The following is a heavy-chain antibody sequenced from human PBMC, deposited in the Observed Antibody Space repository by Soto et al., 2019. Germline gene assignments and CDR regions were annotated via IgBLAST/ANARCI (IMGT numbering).Heavy chain of an antibody. J-gene: IGHJ4*02. Sequence: GGSLRLSCAASGFTFDDYAMHWVRQAPGKGLEWVSGISWNSGSIGYADSVKGRFTISRDNAKNSLYLQMNSLRAEDTALYYCAKDLRGYCTNGVCGADYWGQGTLVTVSS. CDR2: ISWNSGSI. CDR1: GFTFDDYA. V-gene: IGHV3-9*01. CDR3: AKDLRGYCTNGVCGADY. D-gene: IGHD2-8*01.